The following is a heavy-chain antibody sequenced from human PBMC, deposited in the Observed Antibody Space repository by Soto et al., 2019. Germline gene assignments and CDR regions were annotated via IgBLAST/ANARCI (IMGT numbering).Heavy chain of an antibody. V-gene: IGHV3-53*01. CDR1: EFTVSNTY. CDR2: IYSGGST. J-gene: IGHJ6*01. Sequence: LRLSCAASEFTVSNTYMYWVRQAPGKGLECVSGIYSGGSTCYADSVKGRFTVSSDSSKNTLYLQMNSLRAEDTAVYHCARGGTDYDFWSGEANQKHYY. CDR3: ARGGTDYDFWSGEANQKHYY. D-gene: IGHD3-3*01.